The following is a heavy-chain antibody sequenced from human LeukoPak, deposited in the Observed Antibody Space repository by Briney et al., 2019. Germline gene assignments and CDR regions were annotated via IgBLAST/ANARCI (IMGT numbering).Heavy chain of an antibody. Sequence: GGSLRLSCAASGLTFSSYAMSWVRQAPGKGLEWVSAISGSGGSTYYADSVKGRFTISRDNSKNTLYLQMNSLRAEDTAVYYCAKDNYGDFYYFDYWGQGTLVTVSS. V-gene: IGHV3-23*01. D-gene: IGHD4-17*01. J-gene: IGHJ4*02. CDR3: AKDNYGDFYYFDY. CDR2: ISGSGGST. CDR1: GLTFSSYA.